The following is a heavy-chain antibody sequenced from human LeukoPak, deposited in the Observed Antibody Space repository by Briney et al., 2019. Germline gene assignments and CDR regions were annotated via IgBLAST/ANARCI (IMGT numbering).Heavy chain of an antibody. CDR1: GFTFSSYW. Sequence: PGGSLRLSCAASGFTFSSYWMSWVRQAPGKGLEWVANIKQDGSEKYYVDSVKGRFTISRDNAKNSLYLQMNSLRAEDTAVYSCARVRVGATTDYFDYWGQGTLVTVSS. J-gene: IGHJ4*02. CDR2: IKQDGSEK. D-gene: IGHD1-26*01. V-gene: IGHV3-7*01. CDR3: ARVRVGATTDYFDY.